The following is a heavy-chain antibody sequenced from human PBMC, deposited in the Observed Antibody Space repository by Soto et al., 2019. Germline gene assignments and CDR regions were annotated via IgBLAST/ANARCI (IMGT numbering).Heavy chain of an antibody. J-gene: IGHJ4*02. CDR3: AKEISWDYYFDY. Sequence: PGGSLRLSCAASGFTFSSSAMSWVRQAPGKGLEWVSAISFSSSSSHYADPVKGRFTISRDNSKSTLYLQMNRLRAEDTAVYYFAKEISWDYYFDYWGPGALVTVSS. CDR2: ISFSSSSS. D-gene: IGHD1-26*01. V-gene: IGHV3-23*01. CDR1: GFTFSSSA.